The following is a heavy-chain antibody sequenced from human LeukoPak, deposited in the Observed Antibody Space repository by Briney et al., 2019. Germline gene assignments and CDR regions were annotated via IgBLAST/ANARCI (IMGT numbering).Heavy chain of an antibody. CDR3: TTDYYYDSSGYYVGY. CDR1: GFTFSNAW. D-gene: IGHD3-22*01. V-gene: IGHV3-15*01. Sequence: PGGSLRLSXAASGFTFSNAWMSWVCQAPGKGLEWVGRIKSKTDGGTTDYAAPVKGRFTISRDDSKNTLYLQMNSLKTEDTAVYYCTTDYYYDSSGYYVGYWGQGTLVTVSS. J-gene: IGHJ4*02. CDR2: IKSKTDGGTT.